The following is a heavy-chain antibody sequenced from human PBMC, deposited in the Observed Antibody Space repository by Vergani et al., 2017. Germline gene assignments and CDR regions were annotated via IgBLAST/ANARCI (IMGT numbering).Heavy chain of an antibody. D-gene: IGHD2-2*01. J-gene: IGHJ2*01. V-gene: IGHV4-61*02. CDR2: IYTSGST. CDR3: AGASPRVVPGAMYWYFDL. Sequence: QVQLQESGPGLVKPSQTLYLTCTVSGGSISSGSYYWSWIRQPAGKGLEWIGRIYTSGSTNYNPSLKSRVTISVDTSMNQFYLKLSPVAAADTAVYYCAGASPRVVPGAMYWYFDLWGGGSLVTFSS. CDR1: GGSISSGSYY.